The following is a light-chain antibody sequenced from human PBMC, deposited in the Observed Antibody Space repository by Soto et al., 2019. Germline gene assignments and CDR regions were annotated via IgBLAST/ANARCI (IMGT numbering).Light chain of an antibody. CDR1: QSVSSSY. V-gene: IGKV3-20*01. Sequence: EILFTQSLGTLCLSPGERATLSWRASQSVSSSYLAWYQQTPGQAPRLVIYVASSRETGIPERFSGSGAGTEFTRTISRLEPEDVEVDYCQQYGSSTRTFGQGTQVDIK. CDR3: QQYGSSTRT. CDR2: VAS. J-gene: IGKJ1*01.